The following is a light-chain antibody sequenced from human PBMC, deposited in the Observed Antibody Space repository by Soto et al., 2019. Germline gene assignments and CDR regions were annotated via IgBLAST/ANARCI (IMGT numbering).Light chain of an antibody. J-gene: IGKJ3*01. CDR2: DAS. Sequence: DIQVCKSPSTLSASVSDRVTITCLASQSISSWLAWYQQKPGKAPKLPIYDASSLESGVPSRFSGRGSGTDFTFTISSLQPEDNATYYCQQYEILPYTFCPG. V-gene: IGKV1-5*01. CDR1: QSISSW. CDR3: QQYEILPYT.